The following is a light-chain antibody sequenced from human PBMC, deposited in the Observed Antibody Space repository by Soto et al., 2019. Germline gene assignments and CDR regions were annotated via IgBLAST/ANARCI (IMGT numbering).Light chain of an antibody. V-gene: IGKV1-39*01. CDR2: AAS. Sequence: DIQMTQSPPSLSASIGDTVTITCRASQTITTYLNWFQQKPGKAPKLLIGAASTLQSGVPSRFSGSGSGTDFPLTISSLQPEDSATYFCQQNFSPLLTFGGGTKLEIK. J-gene: IGKJ4*01. CDR1: QTITTY. CDR3: QQNFSPLLT.